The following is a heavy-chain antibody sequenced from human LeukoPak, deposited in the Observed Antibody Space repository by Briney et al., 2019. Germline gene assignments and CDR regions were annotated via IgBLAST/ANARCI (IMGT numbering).Heavy chain of an antibody. Sequence: LSLACTVSGGSISSGGYYWTWIRPHPGKGLEWIGYIYYSGSTYYNPSLKSRVTISVDTSKNQFSLKLSSVTAADTAVYYCARDQQYCSSTSCYDWFDRWGQGTLVTVSS. CDR3: ARDQQYCSSTSCYDWFDR. CDR1: GGSISSGGYY. CDR2: IYYSGST. V-gene: IGHV4-31*03. J-gene: IGHJ5*02. D-gene: IGHD2-2*01.